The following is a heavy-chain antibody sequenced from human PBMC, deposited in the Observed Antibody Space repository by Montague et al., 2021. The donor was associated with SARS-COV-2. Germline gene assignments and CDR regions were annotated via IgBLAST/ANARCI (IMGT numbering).Heavy chain of an antibody. CDR3: ARIPVGSKYYFDF. J-gene: IGHJ4*02. D-gene: IGHD2-2*01. CDR1: GDSVSSNIAT. Sequence: CAISGDSVSSNIATWNWIRQSPSRGLEWLGRTYYRSKWYNDYAESVKSRITIDPDTSKHQFSLHLNPVTPEDTAVYYCARIPVGSKYYFDFWGQGTPVTVSS. CDR2: TYYRSKWYN. V-gene: IGHV6-1*01.